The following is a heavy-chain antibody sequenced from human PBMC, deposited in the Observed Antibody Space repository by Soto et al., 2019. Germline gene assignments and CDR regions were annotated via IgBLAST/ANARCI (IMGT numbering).Heavy chain of an antibody. J-gene: IGHJ6*02. V-gene: IGHV4-4*02. CDR2: IFHSRST. D-gene: IGHD3-10*01. Sequence: QVQLQESGPGLVKPSGTLSLSCTVSGGSISTDHWWTWVRQSPGEGLEWIGEIFHSRSTAYTPSLKRRVPISVDRCNNLVSLNLKSGTSADTAMLFCVVRVFRDRSGAMDMWGRGTTVTVSS. CDR3: VVRVFRDRSGAMDM. CDR1: GGSISTDHW.